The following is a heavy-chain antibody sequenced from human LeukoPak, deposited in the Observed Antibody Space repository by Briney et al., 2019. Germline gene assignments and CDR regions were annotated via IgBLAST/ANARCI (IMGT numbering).Heavy chain of an antibody. CDR2: IYYAGST. V-gene: IGHV4-31*03. D-gene: IGHD5-24*01. J-gene: IGHJ4*02. CDR1: GGSISSGGYY. CDR3: VRGEMTTINVDYFEY. Sequence: SQTLSLTCTVSGGSISSGGYYWNWIRQHPGKGLEWIVYIYYAGSTHYNPSLKSRVTISVNTSKNQFSLKLSSVIAADTAVYYCVRGEMTTINVDYFEYWGQGILVIVSS.